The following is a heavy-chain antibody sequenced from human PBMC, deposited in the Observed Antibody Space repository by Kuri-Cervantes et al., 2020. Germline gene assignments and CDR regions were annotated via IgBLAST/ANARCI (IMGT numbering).Heavy chain of an antibody. Sequence: GESLKISCKASGYTFTSYDINWVRQATGQGLEWMGWMNPNSGNTGYAQKFQGRVTMTRNTSISTAYMELSSLRAEDTAVYFCTNWRGGGDYWGQGTLVTVSS. CDR2: MNPNSGNT. V-gene: IGHV1-8*01. D-gene: IGHD3-10*01. CDR1: GYTFTSYD. J-gene: IGHJ4*02. CDR3: TNWRGGGDY.